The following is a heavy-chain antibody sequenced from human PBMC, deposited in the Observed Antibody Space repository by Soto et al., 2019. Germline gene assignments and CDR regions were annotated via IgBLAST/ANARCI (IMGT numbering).Heavy chain of an antibody. CDR2: IYPGDSET. CDR1: GYKFTAYW. D-gene: IGHD6-19*01. CDR3: ARHSGVAVAGTRWYFDL. Sequence: GESLKISCEASGYKFTAYWIGWVRQMPGKGLEWMGIIYPGDSETRYSPSFQGQVTISVDKSNSTSYLQWNSLEASDTAIYYCARHSGVAVAGTRWYFDLWGRGTLVTVSS. J-gene: IGHJ2*01. V-gene: IGHV5-51*01.